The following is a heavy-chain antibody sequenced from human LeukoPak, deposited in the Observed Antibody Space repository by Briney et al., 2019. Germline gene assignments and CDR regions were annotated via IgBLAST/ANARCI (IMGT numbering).Heavy chain of an antibody. CDR3: ARDGTSILTGYFDY. D-gene: IGHD3-9*01. V-gene: IGHV3-30*04. Sequence: PGRSLRLSCAASGFTFSSYAMHWVRRAPGKGLEWVAVISDDGSNKYYADSVKGRFTISRDNSKNTLYLQMNSLRAEDTAVYYCARDGTSILTGYFDYWGQGTLVTVSS. J-gene: IGHJ4*02. CDR1: GFTFSSYA. CDR2: ISDDGSNK.